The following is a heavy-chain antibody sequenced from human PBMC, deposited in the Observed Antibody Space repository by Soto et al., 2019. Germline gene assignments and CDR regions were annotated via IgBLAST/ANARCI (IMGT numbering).Heavy chain of an antibody. CDR2: IYYSGST. CDR1: GGSISSSSYY. Sequence: SETLSLTCTVSGGSISSSSYYWGWIRQPPGKGLEWIGSIYYSGSTYYNPSLKSRVTISVDTSKNQFSLKLSSVTAADTAVYYCARLLYSSSWEKINWFDPWGQGTLVTVSS. CDR3: ARLLYSSSWEKINWFDP. J-gene: IGHJ5*02. D-gene: IGHD6-13*01. V-gene: IGHV4-39*01.